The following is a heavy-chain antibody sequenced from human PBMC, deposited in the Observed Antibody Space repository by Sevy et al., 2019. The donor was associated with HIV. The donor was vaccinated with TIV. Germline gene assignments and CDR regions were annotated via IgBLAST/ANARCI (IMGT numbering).Heavy chain of an antibody. Sequence: GGSLRLSCAASGFTFSSYAMSWVRQAPGKGLEWVSAISGSGGSTYYADSVKGRFTISRDNSKNTLYLQTNSLRAEDTAVYYCAKRPSTVVTAYYFDYWGQGTLVTVSS. V-gene: IGHV3-23*01. CDR3: AKRPSTVVTAYYFDY. CDR1: GFTFSSYA. J-gene: IGHJ4*02. D-gene: IGHD4-17*01. CDR2: ISGSGGST.